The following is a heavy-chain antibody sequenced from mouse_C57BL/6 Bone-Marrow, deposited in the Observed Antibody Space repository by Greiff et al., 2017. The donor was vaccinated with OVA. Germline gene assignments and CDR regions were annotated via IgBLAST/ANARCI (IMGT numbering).Heavy chain of an antibody. D-gene: IGHD4-1*01. J-gene: IGHJ2*01. V-gene: IGHV1-81*01. Sequence: QVQLQQSGAELARPGASVKLSCKASGYTFTSYGISWVKQRTGQGLEWIGESYPRSGNTYYNEKFKGKATLTADKSSSTAYMELRSVTSEDSAVYFCSLWDWDYWGQGTTLTVSS. CDR3: SLWDWDY. CDR2: SYPRSGNT. CDR1: GYTFTSYG.